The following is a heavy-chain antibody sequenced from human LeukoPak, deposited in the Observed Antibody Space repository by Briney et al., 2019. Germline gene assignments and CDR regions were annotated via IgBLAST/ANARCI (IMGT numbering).Heavy chain of an antibody. CDR1: GGTFSSYA. J-gene: IGHJ3*02. CDR3: ARDGGETSTYWGGDCYGAFDI. V-gene: IGHV1-69*04. D-gene: IGHD2-21*02. Sequence: ASVKVSCKASGGTFSSYAISWVRQAPGQGLEWMGRINPILGIANYAQKFQGRVTITADKSTSTAYMELSSLRSEDTAVYYCARDGGETSTYWGGDCYGAFDIWGQGTMVTVSS. CDR2: INPILGIA.